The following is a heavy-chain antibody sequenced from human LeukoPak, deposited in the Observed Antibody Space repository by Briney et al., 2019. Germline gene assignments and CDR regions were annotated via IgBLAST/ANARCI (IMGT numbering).Heavy chain of an antibody. J-gene: IGHJ5*02. Sequence: GGSLRLSCAASGFTFSDYYMSWISQAPGKGLEWVSYISNSGTTIYYADSVKGRFTISRDNAKNSLYLQMNSLRADDTAVYFCSRDRAALGTISWFDPWGRGTLVTVST. V-gene: IGHV3-11*01. CDR2: ISNSGTTI. CDR3: SRDRAALGTISWFDP. CDR1: GFTFSDYY. D-gene: IGHD6-13*01.